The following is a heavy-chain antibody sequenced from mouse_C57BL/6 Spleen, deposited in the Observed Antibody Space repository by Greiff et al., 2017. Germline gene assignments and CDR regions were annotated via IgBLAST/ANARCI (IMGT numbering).Heavy chain of an antibody. CDR1: GFTFSSYA. CDR3: ARYRATVVEDWYFDV. Sequence: EVKLMESGGGLVKPGGSLKLSCAASGFTFSSYAMSWVRQTPEKRLEWVATISDGGSYTYYPDNVKGRFTISRDNAKNNLYLQMSHLKSEDTAMYYCARYRATVVEDWYFDVWGTGTTVTVAS. CDR2: ISDGGSYT. D-gene: IGHD1-1*01. J-gene: IGHJ1*03. V-gene: IGHV5-4*03.